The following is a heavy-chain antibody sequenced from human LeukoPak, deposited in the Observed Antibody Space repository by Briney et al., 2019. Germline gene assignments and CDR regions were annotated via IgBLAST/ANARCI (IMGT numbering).Heavy chain of an antibody. V-gene: IGHV3-23*01. CDR2: ISGSSGST. CDR3: AKGNFPFYYYGMDV. CDR1: GFTFSSYA. Sequence: GGSLRLSCAASGFTFSSYAMSWVRQAPGKGLEWVSAISGSSGSTYYADSVKGRFTISRDNSKNTLYLQMNSLRAEDTAVYYCAKGNFPFYYYGMDVWGQGTTVTVSS. J-gene: IGHJ6*02.